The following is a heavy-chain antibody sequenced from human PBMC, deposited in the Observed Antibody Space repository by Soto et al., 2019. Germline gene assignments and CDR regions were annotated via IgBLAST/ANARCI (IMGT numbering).Heavy chain of an antibody. V-gene: IGHV4-39*01. J-gene: IGHJ4*02. CDR2: IYYSGST. CDR3: ARRQGGYYYDSSGYYYPEGNDY. D-gene: IGHD3-22*01. Sequence: QLQLQESGPGLVKPSETLSLTCTVSGGSISSSSYYWGWIRQPPGKGLEWIGSIYYSGSTYYNPSLKRRVTISVDTSKNQFSLKLSSVTAADTAVYYCARRQGGYYYDSSGYYYPEGNDYWGQGTLVTVSS. CDR1: GGSISSSSYY.